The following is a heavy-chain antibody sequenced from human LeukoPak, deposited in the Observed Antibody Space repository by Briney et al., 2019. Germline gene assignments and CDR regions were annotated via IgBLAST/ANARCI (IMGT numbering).Heavy chain of an antibody. CDR3: ARAPYCSGGSCYFDY. J-gene: IGHJ4*02. CDR2: ISTGGRTI. D-gene: IGHD2-15*01. CDR1: GFTFSSYE. V-gene: IGHV3-48*03. Sequence: SGGSLRLSCAASGFTFSSYEMNWVRQAPGTGQEWVSCISTGGRTIYYADSVKGRLTISRDNAKNSLYLQMNSLRDEDTAVYYCARAPYCSGGSCYFDYWGQGTLVTVSS.